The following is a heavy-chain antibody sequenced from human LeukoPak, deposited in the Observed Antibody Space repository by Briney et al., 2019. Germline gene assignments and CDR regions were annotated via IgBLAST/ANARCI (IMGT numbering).Heavy chain of an antibody. CDR3: AREGGTVGAGTFDI. CDR2: IYTSGST. J-gene: IGHJ3*02. V-gene: IGHV4-4*07. Sequence: SETLSLTCTVSGGSISSYYWSWIRQPAGKGLEWIGRIYTSGSTNYNPSLKSRVTMSVDTSKNQFSLKLSPVTAADTAVYYCAREGGTVGAGTFDIWGQGTMVTVSS. CDR1: GGSISSYY. D-gene: IGHD3/OR15-3a*01.